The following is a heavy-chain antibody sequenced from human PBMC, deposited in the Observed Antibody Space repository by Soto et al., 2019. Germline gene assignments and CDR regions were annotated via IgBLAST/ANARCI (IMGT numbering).Heavy chain of an antibody. D-gene: IGHD1-1*01. CDR3: ASDDEGHNWNDGGWYYFDY. J-gene: IGHJ4*02. CDR2: TSYSSKWYN. V-gene: IGHV6-1*01. Sequence: QVQLQQSGPGLVKPSQTLSLTCAISGDSVSSNSAAWNWIRQSPSRGLEWLGRTSYSSKWYNDYAVSVKSRITINTDTSNHQFSRQLNSVTPEDTAVSACASDDEGHNWNDGGWYYFDYWGQVTLVTVSS. CDR1: GDSVSSNSAA.